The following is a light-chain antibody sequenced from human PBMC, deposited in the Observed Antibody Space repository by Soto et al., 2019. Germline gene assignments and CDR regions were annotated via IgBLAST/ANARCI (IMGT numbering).Light chain of an antibody. Sequence: QSALTQPASVSGSPGQSITISCTGTSGDVGGYNYVSWYQQHPGIAPKLLIYGVTNRPSGVSTRFSGSKSGNTASLTISGLRAEDEADYHCSSYTSASTLLYLFGTGTKLTVL. V-gene: IGLV2-14*01. CDR2: GVT. CDR1: SGDVGGYNY. CDR3: SSYTSASTLLYL. J-gene: IGLJ1*01.